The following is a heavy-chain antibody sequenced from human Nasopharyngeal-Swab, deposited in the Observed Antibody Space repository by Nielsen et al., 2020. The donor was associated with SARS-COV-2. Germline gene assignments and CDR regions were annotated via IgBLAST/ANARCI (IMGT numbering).Heavy chain of an antibody. CDR1: GFTFSSYG. CDR3: VREPQWFTYGSKFDAWFFDL. Sequence: GESLKISCAASGFTFSSYGMHWVRQAPGKGLEWVAVISYDGSNKYYADSVKGRFTISRDNSKNTLYLQMNSLRAEDTATYFCVREPQWFTYGSKFDAWFFDLWGRGTRVLVSS. J-gene: IGHJ2*01. CDR2: ISYDGSNK. V-gene: IGHV3-30*03. D-gene: IGHD3-22*01.